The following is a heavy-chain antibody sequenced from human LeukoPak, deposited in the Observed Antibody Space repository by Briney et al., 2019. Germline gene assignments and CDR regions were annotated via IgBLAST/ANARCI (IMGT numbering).Heavy chain of an antibody. V-gene: IGHV1-69*05. CDR3: ARLSPSLAAAGTSVDWFDP. J-gene: IGHJ5*02. CDR2: IIPIFGTA. Sequence: ASVKVSCKASGGTFSSYAISWVRQAPGQGLEWMGGIIPIFGTANYAQKFQGRVTMTRNTSISTAYMELSSLRSEDTAVYYCARLSPSLAAAGTSVDWFDPWGQGTLVTVSS. CDR1: GGTFSSYA. D-gene: IGHD6-13*01.